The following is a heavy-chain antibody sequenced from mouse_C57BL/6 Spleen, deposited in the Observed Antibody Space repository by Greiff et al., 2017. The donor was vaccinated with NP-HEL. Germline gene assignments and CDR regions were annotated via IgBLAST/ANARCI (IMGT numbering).Heavy chain of an antibody. J-gene: IGHJ3*01. D-gene: IGHD2-2*01. CDR3: ARDPGYDGGAWFAY. CDR2: ISDGGSYT. Sequence: EVMLVESGGGLVKPGGSLKLSCAASGFTFSSYAMSWVRQTPEKRLEWVATISDGGSYTYYPDNVKGRFTISRDNAKNNLYLQMSHLKSEDTAMYYCARDPGYDGGAWFAYWGQGTLVTVSA. V-gene: IGHV5-4*01. CDR1: GFTFSSYA.